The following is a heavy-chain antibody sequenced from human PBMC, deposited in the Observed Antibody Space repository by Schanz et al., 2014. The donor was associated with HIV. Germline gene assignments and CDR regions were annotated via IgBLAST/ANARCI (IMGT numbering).Heavy chain of an antibody. D-gene: IGHD2-15*01. CDR2: IIPILGTS. CDR1: GGTFNNFT. CDR3: ARTARFCHGGSCPPSWFDP. V-gene: IGHV1-69*01. Sequence: QVQLVQSGAAVRTPGTSVRVSCKASGGTFNNFTIAWVRQAPGQGLEWLGGIIPILGTSNYAQKFRGRVTITAEESTNIDYMELTRLRYEDTAVYYCARTARFCHGGSCPPSWFDPWGQGTLVSVSS. J-gene: IGHJ5*02.